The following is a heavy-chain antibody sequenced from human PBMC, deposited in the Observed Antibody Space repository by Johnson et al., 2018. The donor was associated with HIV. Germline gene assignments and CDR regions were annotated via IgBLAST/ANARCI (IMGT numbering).Heavy chain of an antibody. J-gene: IGHJ3*02. CDR2: INWNGVST. CDR1: GFTFSSYG. V-gene: IGHV3-20*04. Sequence: VQLVESGGGVVRPGGSLRLSCAASGFTFSSYGMHWVRQAPGKGLEWVSGINWNGVSTAYADSVKGRCTISRYNGKNSLYLQMNSLRGEDTALYYCARRDSGSLSFDIWGQGTMVTVSS. CDR3: ARRDSGSLSFDI. D-gene: IGHD1-26*01.